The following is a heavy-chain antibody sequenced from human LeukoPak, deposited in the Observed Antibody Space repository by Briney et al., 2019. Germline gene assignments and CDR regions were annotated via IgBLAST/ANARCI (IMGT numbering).Heavy chain of an antibody. Sequence: GASVKVSCKVSGYTLTELSTHWVRQAPGKGLEWMGGFDPEDGETIYAQKFQGRVTMTEDTSTDTAYMELSSLRSEDTAVYYCATAYYDFWSGPRGYYYYYGMDVWGQGTTVTVSS. V-gene: IGHV1-24*01. J-gene: IGHJ6*02. CDR2: FDPEDGET. CDR3: ATAYYDFWSGPRGYYYYYGMDV. D-gene: IGHD3-3*01. CDR1: GYTLTELS.